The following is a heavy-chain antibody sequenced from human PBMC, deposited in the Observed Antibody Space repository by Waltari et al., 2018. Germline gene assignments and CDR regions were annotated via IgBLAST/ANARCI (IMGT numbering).Heavy chain of an antibody. D-gene: IGHD3-22*01. Sequence: QVQLQESGPGVVKPSRTLSLTCTVSGGSISSGSYYWSWIRQPAGKGLEWIGYIYTSGSTNYNPSLKSRVTISVDTSKNQFSLKLSSVTAADTAVYYCARSPPYYYDSSASVWFDPWGQGTLVTVSS. CDR3: ARSPPYYYDSSASVWFDP. CDR1: GGSISSGSYY. J-gene: IGHJ5*02. V-gene: IGHV4-61*09. CDR2: IYTSGST.